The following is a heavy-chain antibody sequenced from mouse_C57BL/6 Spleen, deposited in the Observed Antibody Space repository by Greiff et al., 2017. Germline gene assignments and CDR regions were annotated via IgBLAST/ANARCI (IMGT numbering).Heavy chain of an antibody. V-gene: IGHV5-16*01. CDR1: GFTFSDYY. D-gene: IGHD2-2*01. CDR3: ARDGYDGGLAY. CDR2: INYDGSST. J-gene: IGHJ3*01. Sequence: EVQLQESEGGLVQPGSSMKLSCTASGFTFSDYYMAWVRQVPEKGLEWVANINYDGSSTYYLDSLKSRFIISRDTAKNILYLQMSSLKSEDPATYYCARDGYDGGLAYWGQGTLVTVSA.